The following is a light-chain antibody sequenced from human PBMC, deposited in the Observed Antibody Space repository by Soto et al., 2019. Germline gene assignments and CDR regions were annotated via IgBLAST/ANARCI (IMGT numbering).Light chain of an antibody. J-gene: IGKJ4*01. CDR1: QSVSSY. Sequence: EIVLTQSPATLSLSPGERATLSCRASQSVSSYFAWYQQKPGQAPRLLIYDASNRATGIPARFSGSGSGTDFTLTISSLEPEDVSVYYCQQRSNWLFGGGTKVEIK. CDR3: QQRSNWL. CDR2: DAS. V-gene: IGKV3-11*01.